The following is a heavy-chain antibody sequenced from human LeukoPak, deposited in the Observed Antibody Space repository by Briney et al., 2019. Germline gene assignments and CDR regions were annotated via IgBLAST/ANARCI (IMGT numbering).Heavy chain of an antibody. CDR1: GFTFNTYG. Sequence: GGSLRLSCAASGFTFNTYGMSWVRQAPGKGLEWVSVISGGGGSTYYADSVKGRFTISRDNSKNTLYLQMSSLRAEDTAVYYCAKRSSSSKYFDYWGQGALVTVSS. J-gene: IGHJ4*02. D-gene: IGHD6-6*01. CDR2: ISGGGGST. CDR3: AKRSSSSKYFDY. V-gene: IGHV3-23*01.